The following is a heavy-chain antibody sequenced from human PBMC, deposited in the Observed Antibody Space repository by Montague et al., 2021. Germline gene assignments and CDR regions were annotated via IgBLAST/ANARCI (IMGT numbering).Heavy chain of an antibody. V-gene: IGHV3-74*01. Sequence: SLRLSCPASGFSFSNYSMHWVRQAPGKGLVWVSGIRGGGNNTNYADSVKGRFTISRDNSKNTLYLHMDSLRAGDTAIYYCVRDRHANNFDYWGQGTLVTVSS. CDR2: IRGGGNNT. CDR1: GFSFSNYS. J-gene: IGHJ4*02. D-gene: IGHD2-2*01. CDR3: VRDRHANNFDY.